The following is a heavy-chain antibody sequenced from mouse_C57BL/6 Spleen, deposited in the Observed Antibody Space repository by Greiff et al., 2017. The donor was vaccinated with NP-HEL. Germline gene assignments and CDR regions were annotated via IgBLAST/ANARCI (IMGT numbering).Heavy chain of an antibody. D-gene: IGHD1-1*01. CDR3: ARMGTTVVERYFDV. J-gene: IGHJ1*03. V-gene: IGHV8-8*01. CDR2: IWWDDDK. CDR1: GFSLTTFGMG. Sequence: QVTLKESGPGILQPSQTLSLTCSFSGFSLTTFGMGVGWIRQPSGKGLEWLAHIWWDDDKYYNPALKSRLTISKDTSKNQVFLKIANVDTADTATYYCARMGTTVVERYFDVWGTGTTVTVSS.